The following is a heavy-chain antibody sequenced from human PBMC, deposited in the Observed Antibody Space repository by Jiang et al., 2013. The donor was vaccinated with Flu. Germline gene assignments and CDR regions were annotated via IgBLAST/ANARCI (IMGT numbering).Heavy chain of an antibody. CDR2: INPNSGGT. D-gene: IGHD5-18*01. V-gene: IGHV1-2*02. CDR1: GYTFTGYY. J-gene: IGHJ4*02. CDR3: ARDLFHRGYSYGGVAY. Sequence: SCKASGYTFTGYYMHWVRQAPGQGLEWMGWINPNSGGTNYAQKFQGRVTMTRDTSISTAYMELSRLRSDDTAVYYCARDLFHRGYSYGGVAYWGQGTLVTVSS.